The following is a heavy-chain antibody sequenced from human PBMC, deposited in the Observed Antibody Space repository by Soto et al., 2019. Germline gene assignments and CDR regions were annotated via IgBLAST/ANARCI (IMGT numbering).Heavy chain of an antibody. D-gene: IGHD2-2*01. CDR1: GFTFSSYS. CDR2: ISTRSSTI. V-gene: IGHV3-48*01. J-gene: IGHJ3*02. Sequence: EVQLVESGGGLVQPGGSLRLSCAASGFTFSSYSINWVRQAPGKGLEWVSYISTRSSTIYYADSVKGRFTFSRDNAKNSLYLQMNSLRAGDTAVYYCARIGGRCSSTSSPAGDAFDNGGQGTIVTVSS. CDR3: ARIGGRCSSTSSPAGDAFDN.